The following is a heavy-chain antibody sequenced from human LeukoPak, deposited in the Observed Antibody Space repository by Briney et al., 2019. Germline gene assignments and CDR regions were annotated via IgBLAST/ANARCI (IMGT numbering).Heavy chain of an antibody. CDR3: ARAPTGVLGPTPAGY. CDR2: ISNSSSYI. V-gene: IGHV3-21*01. Sequence: GGSLRLSCAASGFTFSSYSMHWVRQAPGKGLEWVSSISNSSSYIFYADSMKGRFTISRNNAENSLYLQMSSLRAEDTAVYYCARAPTGVLGPTPAGYWGQGTLVTVSS. D-gene: IGHD1-26*01. J-gene: IGHJ4*02. CDR1: GFTFSSYS.